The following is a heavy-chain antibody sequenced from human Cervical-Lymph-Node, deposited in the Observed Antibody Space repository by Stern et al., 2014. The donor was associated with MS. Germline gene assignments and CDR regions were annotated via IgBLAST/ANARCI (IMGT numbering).Heavy chain of an antibody. CDR3: PRALYGDYFDY. D-gene: IGHD4-17*01. J-gene: IGHJ4*02. CDR1: GFSLSTSGVG. CDR2: MYWSDDK. V-gene: IGHV2-5*01. Sequence: QVTLRESGPTLVKPTQTLPLTCTFSGFSLSTSGVGVGWIRQPPGKALEWLALMYWSDDKYYSPSLKNRLTITKDSSKIQVVLTLTNMDPVDTATYYCPRALYGDYFDYWGQGSLVTVAS.